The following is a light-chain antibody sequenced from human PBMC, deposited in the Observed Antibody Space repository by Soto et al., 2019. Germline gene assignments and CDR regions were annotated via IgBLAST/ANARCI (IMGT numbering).Light chain of an antibody. CDR1: QSVSSGY. CDR3: QQYNDWPRT. Sequence: IVFTQSPSTLSFYTGERATLSCRASQSVSSGYLAWYQQKPGQAPRLLIYGASSRATGIPDRFSGSGSGTDFTLTISSLQSEDFAFYYCQQYNDWPRTFGLGTKVDIK. CDR2: GAS. V-gene: IGKV3-20*01. J-gene: IGKJ1*01.